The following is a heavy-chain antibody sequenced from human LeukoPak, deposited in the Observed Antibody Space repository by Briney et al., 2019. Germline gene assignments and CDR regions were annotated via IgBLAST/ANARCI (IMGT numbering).Heavy chain of an antibody. CDR2: IAYDGSNK. J-gene: IGHJ6*04. V-gene: IGHV3-30*04. CDR1: GFIFNKYA. CDR3: ARDGDHDITTFRAVYYYYAMDV. Sequence: GRSLRLSCAASGFIFNKYAMHWVRQAPGKGLEWLAVIAYDGSNKNYADSVKGRFTISRDDSENTLYLQMNRLRVEDTAIYYCARDGDHDITTFRAVYYYYAMDVWGKGTTVTVSS. D-gene: IGHD1-1*01.